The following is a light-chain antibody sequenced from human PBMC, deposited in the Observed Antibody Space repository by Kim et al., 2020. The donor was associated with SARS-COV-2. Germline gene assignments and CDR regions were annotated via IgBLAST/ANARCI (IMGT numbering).Light chain of an antibody. CDR2: VEKDGSH. CDR3: QTWGTGFVV. V-gene: IGLV4-69*01. J-gene: IGLJ3*02. CDR1: SEHSKNA. Sequence: ASVKFTCTLNSEHSKNAIAWHQQRPEKGPRYLMKVEKDGSHTKGDEVPDRFSGSSSGAERYLTISGLQFEDEAAYYCQTWGTGFVVFGGGTQLTVL.